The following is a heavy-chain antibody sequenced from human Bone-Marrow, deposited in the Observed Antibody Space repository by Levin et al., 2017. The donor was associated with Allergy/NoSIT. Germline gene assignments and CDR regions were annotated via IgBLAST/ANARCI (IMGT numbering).Heavy chain of an antibody. J-gene: IGHJ4*02. CDR2: IYSGGTT. D-gene: IGHD3-10*01. V-gene: IGHV3-66*02. CDR1: GFTVSNNY. Sequence: ASVKVSCAVSGFTVSNNYMSWIRQAPGKGLEWVSNIYSGGTTNYAGSVRGRYTISRDSSKNTRYLQMNSLRAEDTAVYYCARHSGSYYIGGDYWGQGTLVTVSS. CDR3: ARHSGSYYIGGDY.